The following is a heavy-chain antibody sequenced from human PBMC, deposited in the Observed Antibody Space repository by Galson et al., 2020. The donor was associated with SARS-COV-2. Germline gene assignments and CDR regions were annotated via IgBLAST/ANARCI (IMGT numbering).Heavy chain of an antibody. D-gene: IGHD4-4*01. CDR1: GGSISSSSYY. J-gene: IGHJ4*02. Sequence: SETLSLTCTVSGGSISSSSYYWGWIRQPPGKGLEWIGSIYYSGSTYYNPSLKSRVTISVDTSKNQFSLKLSSVTAADTAVYYCARVPQYGNKPFDYWGQGTLVTVSS. CDR3: ARVPQYGNKPFDY. CDR2: IYYSGST. V-gene: IGHV4-39*07.